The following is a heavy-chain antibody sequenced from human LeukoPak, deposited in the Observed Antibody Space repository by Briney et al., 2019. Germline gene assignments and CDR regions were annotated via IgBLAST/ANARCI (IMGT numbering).Heavy chain of an antibody. CDR2: IYYSGST. J-gene: IGHJ4*02. CDR3: ARHETAMVPSDY. V-gene: IGHV4-59*08. D-gene: IGHD5-18*01. Sequence: SETLSFTCTVSGGSISSYYWSWVRQPPGKGREWIGYIYYSGSTNYNPSLKSRVTISVDTSKNQFSLKLSSVTAADTAVYYCARHETAMVPSDYWGQGTLVTVSS. CDR1: GGSISSYY.